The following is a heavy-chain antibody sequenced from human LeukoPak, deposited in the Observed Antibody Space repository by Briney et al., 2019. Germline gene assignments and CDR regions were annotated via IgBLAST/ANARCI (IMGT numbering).Heavy chain of an antibody. V-gene: IGHV4-34*01. CDR3: ARRWNYGRNYYIDV. D-gene: IGHD1-7*01. J-gene: IGHJ6*03. Sequence: PSETLSLTCAVYGGSFSNYYWSWIRQPPGKRLEWLGEINDSGRANYNPSLMSRVTVSVDTSKNQFSLRLTSVTATDTAVYYCARRWNYGRNYYIDVWGKGATVSVSS. CDR2: INDSGRA. CDR1: GGSFSNYY.